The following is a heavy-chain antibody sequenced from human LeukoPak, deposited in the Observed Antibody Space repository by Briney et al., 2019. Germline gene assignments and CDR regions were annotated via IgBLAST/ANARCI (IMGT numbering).Heavy chain of an antibody. CDR3: AKGEPISSGFRLVDY. CDR1: GYTFSGYY. J-gene: IGHJ4*02. Sequence: GASVKVSCKASGYTFSGYYMNWVRQAPGQGLEWMGWINPNSGGTDYAQKFQGRVAMTRDTSISTAYMELSRLRSDDTAIYYCAKGEPISSGFRLVDYWGQGILVTVSS. V-gene: IGHV1-2*02. CDR2: INPNSGGT. D-gene: IGHD6-19*01.